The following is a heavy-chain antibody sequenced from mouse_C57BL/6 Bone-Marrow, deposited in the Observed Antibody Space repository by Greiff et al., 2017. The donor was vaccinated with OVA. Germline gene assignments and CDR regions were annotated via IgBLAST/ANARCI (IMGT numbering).Heavy chain of an antibody. D-gene: IGHD2-3*01. J-gene: IGHJ1*03. Sequence: QVQLQQSGAELAKPGASVKLSCKASGYTLTSYWMHWVKQRPGQGLEWIGYINPSSGYTKYNQKFKDKATLTADKSSSTAYIQLSSLTYEDSAVYYCARDGYCSYWYFDVWGTGTTVTVSS. V-gene: IGHV1-7*01. CDR3: ARDGYCSYWYFDV. CDR2: INPSSGYT. CDR1: GYTLTSYW.